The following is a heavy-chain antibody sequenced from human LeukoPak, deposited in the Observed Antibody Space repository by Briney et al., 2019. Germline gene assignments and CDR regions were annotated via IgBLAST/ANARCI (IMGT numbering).Heavy chain of an antibody. V-gene: IGHV3-48*03. D-gene: IGHD3-10*01. J-gene: IGHJ4*02. CDR1: GFTFNNYA. Sequence: GGSLRLSCAASGFTFNNYAMNWVRQTPGGRLEWVSFIGISSGPLLYADSVKGRFTISRDNAKASVYLKMNRLRAEDTAIYYYARAKGYTSSYSFDYWGQGILVTVSS. CDR3: ARAKGYTSSYSFDY. CDR2: IGISSGPL.